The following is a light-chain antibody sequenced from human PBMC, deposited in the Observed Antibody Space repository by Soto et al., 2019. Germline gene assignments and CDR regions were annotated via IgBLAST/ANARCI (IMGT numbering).Light chain of an antibody. CDR1: QSVYSN. J-gene: IGKJ4*01. CDR3: QQYNKWPLT. V-gene: IGKV3-15*01. CDR2: AAS. Sequence: EIVMTQSPATLSVSPGERATLSCRASQSVYSNLAWYQQKPGQAPRLLIYAASTRATGIPARFSGSGSGTEFTLTISSLQSEDFSVYYCQQYNKWPLTFGGATKVEIK.